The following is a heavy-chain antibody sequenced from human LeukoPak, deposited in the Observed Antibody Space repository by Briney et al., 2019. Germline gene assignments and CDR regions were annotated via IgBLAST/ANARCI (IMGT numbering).Heavy chain of an antibody. J-gene: IGHJ4*02. V-gene: IGHV3-23*01. CDR1: GFTFSSHA. D-gene: IGHD3-10*01. CDR3: AKRTLLWFGDPH. CDR2: ISGSGGST. Sequence: GASLRLSCAASGFTFSSHAMSWVRQAPGKGLEWVSAISGSGGSTYYADSVKGRFTISRDNSKNTLYLQMNSLRAEDTAVYYCAKRTLLWFGDPHWGQGTLVTVSS.